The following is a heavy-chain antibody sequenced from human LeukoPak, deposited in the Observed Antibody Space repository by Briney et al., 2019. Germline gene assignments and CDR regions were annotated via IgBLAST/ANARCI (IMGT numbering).Heavy chain of an antibody. Sequence: SGGSLRLSCAASGFTFSDYYMSWIRQAPGKGLEWVSHISSSGSTIYYADSVEGRFTISRDNVKNSLYLQMNSLRAEDTAVYYCARGATSYMDVWGEGTTVTVSS. CDR1: GFTFSDYY. D-gene: IGHD1-26*01. CDR2: ISSSGSTI. V-gene: IGHV3-11*04. CDR3: ARGATSYMDV. J-gene: IGHJ6*03.